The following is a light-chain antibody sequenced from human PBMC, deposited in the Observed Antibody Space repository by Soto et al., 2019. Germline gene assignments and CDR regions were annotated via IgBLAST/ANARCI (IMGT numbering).Light chain of an antibody. Sequence: QSVLTQSPSASASLGASVKITCSLSSGHSSYAIAWYQQQPEKGPRYLMQVNSDGSHNKGDGIPDRFSGSSSGAERYLTNSSLQSDDEADYYCQTWGTGILYVFGPGTKLTVL. CDR3: QTWGTGILYV. CDR2: VNSDGSH. V-gene: IGLV4-69*02. CDR1: SGHSSYA. J-gene: IGLJ1*01.